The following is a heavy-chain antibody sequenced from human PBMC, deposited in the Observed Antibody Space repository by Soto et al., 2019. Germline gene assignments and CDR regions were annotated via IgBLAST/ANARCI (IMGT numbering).Heavy chain of an antibody. CDR2: IYHSWST. V-gene: IGHV4-4*02. D-gene: IGHD5-18*01. Sequence: QVQLQESGPGLVKPSGTLSLTCAVSGGSISSSNWWIWVRQPPGKGLEWIGEIYHSWSTNYNPSLKRRVTISVDKSKNQFSLKLTSVTAADTAVYYCARSGGYSYGDYWGQGTLVTVSS. CDR3: ARSGGYSYGDY. J-gene: IGHJ4*02. CDR1: GGSISSSNW.